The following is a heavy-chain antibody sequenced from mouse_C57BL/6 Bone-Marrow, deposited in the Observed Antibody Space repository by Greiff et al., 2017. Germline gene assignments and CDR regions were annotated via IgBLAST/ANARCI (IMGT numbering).Heavy chain of an antibody. J-gene: IGHJ4*01. CDR2: IYPRSGNT. CDR3: ANYYGRGYAMDY. Sequence: QVQLKESGAELARPGASVKLSCKASGYTFTSYGISWVKQRTGQGLEWIGEIYPRSGNTYYNEKFKGKATLTADKSSSTAYMELRSLTSEDSAVYFCANYYGRGYAMDYWGQGTSVTVSS. V-gene: IGHV1-81*01. D-gene: IGHD1-1*01. CDR1: GYTFTSYG.